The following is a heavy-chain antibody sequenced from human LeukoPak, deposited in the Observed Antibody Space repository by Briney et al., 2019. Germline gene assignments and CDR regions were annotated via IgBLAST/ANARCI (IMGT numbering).Heavy chain of an antibody. D-gene: IGHD1-26*01. Sequence: GGSLRLSCAASGFAFSGYTMNWVRQAPGKGLEWVANIKQDGSEKRYVDPVKGRFTISRDNAKNSLYLQMNSLRAEDTAVYYCARYTSGSYFSRGVAFDIWGQGTMVTVSS. CDR2: IKQDGSEK. J-gene: IGHJ3*02. CDR1: GFAFSGYT. CDR3: ARYTSGSYFSRGVAFDI. V-gene: IGHV3-7*01.